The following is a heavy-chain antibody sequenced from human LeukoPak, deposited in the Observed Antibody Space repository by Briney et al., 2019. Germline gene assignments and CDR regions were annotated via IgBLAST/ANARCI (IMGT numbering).Heavy chain of an antibody. Sequence: ASVKVSCKASGYTFTSYGISWVRQAPGQGLEWMGWISAYNGNTNYAQKLQGRVTMTTDTSTSIAYMELRSLRSDDTAVYYCAREVMVGATTGGAPSYYFDYWGQGTLVTVSS. CDR2: ISAYNGNT. CDR1: GYTFTSYG. D-gene: IGHD2-15*01. J-gene: IGHJ4*02. CDR3: AREVMVGATTGGAPSYYFDY. V-gene: IGHV1-18*01.